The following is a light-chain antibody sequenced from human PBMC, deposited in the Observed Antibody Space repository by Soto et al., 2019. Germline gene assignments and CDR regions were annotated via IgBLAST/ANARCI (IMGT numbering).Light chain of an antibody. CDR1: GSNIGAGYD. J-gene: IGLJ2*01. Sequence: QSVLTQPPSMSGAPGQRVTISCSGSGSNIGAGYDVHWYQRFPGAAPKVLIYANTNRPSGVPDRFSGSKSGTSAFLAIAGLQAEDAADYYCQSFDNSLSASIFGGGTKLTVL. CDR2: ANT. V-gene: IGLV1-40*01. CDR3: QSFDNSLSASI.